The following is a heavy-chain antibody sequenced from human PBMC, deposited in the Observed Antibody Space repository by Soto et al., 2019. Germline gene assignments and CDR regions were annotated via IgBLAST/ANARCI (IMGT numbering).Heavy chain of an antibody. CDR3: ACVDLPDAFDI. J-gene: IGHJ3*02. Sequence: QVQLVESGGGVVQPGRSLRLSCAASGFTFSSYAMHWVRQAPGKGLEWVAVISYDGSNKYYADSVKGRFTISRDNSKNTLYLQMTSLRAEDTAVYYCACVDLPDAFDIWGQGTMVTVSS. D-gene: IGHD2-2*01. CDR2: ISYDGSNK. CDR1: GFTFSSYA. V-gene: IGHV3-30-3*01.